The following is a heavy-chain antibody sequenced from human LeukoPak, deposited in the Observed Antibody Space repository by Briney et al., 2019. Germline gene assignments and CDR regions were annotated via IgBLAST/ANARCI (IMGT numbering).Heavy chain of an antibody. CDR1: GFTFSSYW. Sequence: PGGSLRLSCAASGFTFSSYWMSWVRQAPGKGLEWVSSISSSSSYIYYADSVKGRFTISRDNAKNSLYLQMNSLRAEDTAVYYCARAKEDYYGSGTYSTYDWGQGTLVTVSS. CDR3: ARAKEDYYGSGTYSTYD. J-gene: IGHJ4*02. V-gene: IGHV3-21*01. CDR2: ISSSSSYI. D-gene: IGHD3-10*01.